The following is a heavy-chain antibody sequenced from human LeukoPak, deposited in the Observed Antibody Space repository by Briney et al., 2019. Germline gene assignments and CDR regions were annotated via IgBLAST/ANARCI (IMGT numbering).Heavy chain of an antibody. D-gene: IGHD2-21*02. CDR3: AKSIEYCGADCYGYFDL. Sequence: ASVKVSCKPSGYTFTGYYMHWVRQAPGQGLEWMGRINPNSGATNYAQKFQGRVTMTRDTSISTAYMELTTLRSDDTAVYYCAKSIEYCGADCYGYFDLWGRGTLVTVSS. V-gene: IGHV1-2*06. CDR1: GYTFTGYY. CDR2: INPNSGAT. J-gene: IGHJ2*01.